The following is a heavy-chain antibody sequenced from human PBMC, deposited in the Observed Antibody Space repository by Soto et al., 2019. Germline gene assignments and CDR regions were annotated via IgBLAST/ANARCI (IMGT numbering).Heavy chain of an antibody. CDR2: IGESGTPT. J-gene: IGHJ6*02. CDR3: ARYIPGVRYYGMDV. Sequence: GGSLRLSCAASGFTFSSYAMKWVRQAPGKGLEWVSLIGESGTPTYYADSVKGRFTISRDNSGNTLFLEMYSLRAEDTAVYYCARYIPGVRYYGMDVWGQGTTVT. D-gene: IGHD2-2*01. V-gene: IGHV3-23*01. CDR1: GFTFSSYA.